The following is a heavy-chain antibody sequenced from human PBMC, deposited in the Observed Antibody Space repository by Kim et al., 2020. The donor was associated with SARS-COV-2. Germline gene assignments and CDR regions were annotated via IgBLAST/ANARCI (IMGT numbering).Heavy chain of an antibody. CDR2: IDPSDSYT. D-gene: IGHD4-17*01. CDR1: GYSFTSYW. CDR3: ARHCPYPYGDYENWFDP. J-gene: IGHJ5*02. Sequence: GESLKISCKGSGYSFTSYWISWVRQMPGKGLEWMGRIDPSDSYTHYSPSFQGHVTISADKSISTAYLQWSSLKASDTAMYYCARHCPYPYGDYENWFDPWGQGTLVTVSS. V-gene: IGHV5-10-1*01.